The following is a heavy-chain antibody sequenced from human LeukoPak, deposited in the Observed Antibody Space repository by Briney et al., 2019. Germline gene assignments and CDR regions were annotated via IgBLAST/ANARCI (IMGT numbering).Heavy chain of an antibody. Sequence: PGGSLRLSCAASGFTFSPYAMSWVRQAPGKGLEWVSAISGSGGSTYYADSVKGRFTISRDISENTLYLQMNNLRGEDTAIYYCAKDAASGYSYGYINYWGQGTLVTVSS. V-gene: IGHV3-23*01. CDR3: AKDAASGYSYGYINY. CDR1: GFTFSPYA. J-gene: IGHJ4*02. D-gene: IGHD5-18*01. CDR2: ISGSGGST.